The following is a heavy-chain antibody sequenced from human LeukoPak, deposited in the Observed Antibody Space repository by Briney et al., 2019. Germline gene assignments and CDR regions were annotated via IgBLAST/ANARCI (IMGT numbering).Heavy chain of an antibody. Sequence: SVKVSCKASGGTFSSYAISWVRQAPGQGLEWMGRIIPIFGIANYAQKFQGRVTITADKSTSTAYMELSSLRSEDTAVYYCARGLSSGSYYSDYWGQGALVTVSS. V-gene: IGHV1-69*04. CDR1: GGTFSSYA. J-gene: IGHJ4*02. CDR3: ARGLSSGSYYSDY. D-gene: IGHD3-10*01. CDR2: IIPIFGIA.